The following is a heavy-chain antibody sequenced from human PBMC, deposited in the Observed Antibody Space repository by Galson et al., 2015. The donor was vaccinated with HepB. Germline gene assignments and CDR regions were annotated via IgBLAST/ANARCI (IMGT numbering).Heavy chain of an antibody. D-gene: IGHD3-3*01. CDR1: GYTFTSYG. CDR2: ISAYNGNT. Sequence: SVKVSCKASGYTFTSYGISWVRQAPGQGLEWMGWISAYNGNTNYTQKLQGRVTMTTDTSTSTAYMELRSLRSDDTAVYYCARDPGEVGYYDFWSGYYRFWFDPWGQGTLVTVSS. CDR3: ARDPGEVGYYDFWSGYYRFWFDP. V-gene: IGHV1-18*01. J-gene: IGHJ5*02.